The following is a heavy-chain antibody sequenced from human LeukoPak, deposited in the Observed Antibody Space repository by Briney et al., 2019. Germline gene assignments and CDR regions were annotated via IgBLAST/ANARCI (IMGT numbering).Heavy chain of an antibody. CDR2: IYYSGST. CDR1: GGSISSGGYY. D-gene: IGHD3-3*01. J-gene: IGHJ6*03. CDR3: ARGVAYYDFWSGYYGVQDYYYMDV. V-gene: IGHV4-31*03. Sequence: SETLSLTCTVSGGSISSGGYYWSWIRQHPGKGLEWIGYIYYSGSTYYNPSLKSRVTISVDTSKNQFSLKLSSVTAADTAVYYCARGVAYYDFWSGYYGVQDYYYMDVWGKGTTVTVSS.